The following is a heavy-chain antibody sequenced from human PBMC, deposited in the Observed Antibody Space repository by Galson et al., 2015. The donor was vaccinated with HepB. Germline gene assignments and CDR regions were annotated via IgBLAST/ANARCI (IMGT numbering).Heavy chain of an antibody. J-gene: IGHJ6*03. V-gene: IGHV3-30-3*01. D-gene: IGHD3-10*02. Sequence: SLRLSCAASGFTFSSYAMHWVRQAPGKGLEWVAVISYDGSNKHYADSVKGRFTISRDNSKNTLYLQMNSLRAEDTAVYYCARVCMFDYYYYMDVWGKGTTVTVSS. CDR2: ISYDGSNK. CDR3: ARVCMFDYYYYMDV. CDR1: GFTFSSYA.